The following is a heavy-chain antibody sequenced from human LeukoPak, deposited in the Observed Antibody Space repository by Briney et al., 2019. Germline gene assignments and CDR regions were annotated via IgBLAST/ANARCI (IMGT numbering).Heavy chain of an antibody. V-gene: IGHV4-34*01. CDR2: INHSGST. Sequence: SETLSLTCAVYGGSFSGYYWSWIRQPPGKGLEWIGEINHSGSTNYNPSLKSRVTISVDTSKNQFSLKLSSVTAADTAVYYCARRGSGRPPPFDYWGQGTLVTVSS. CDR1: GGSFSGYY. D-gene: IGHD6-19*01. CDR3: ARRGSGRPPPFDY. J-gene: IGHJ4*02.